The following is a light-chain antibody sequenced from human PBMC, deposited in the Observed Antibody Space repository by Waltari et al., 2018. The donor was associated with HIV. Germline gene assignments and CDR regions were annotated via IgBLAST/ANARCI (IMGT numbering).Light chain of an antibody. CDR2: EVT. CDR3: SSYGDSLRVL. Sequence: QSALTQPPYASGPLGQSVTISCTGSSSDIGAADSVSWFQHPPRSAPKLLLYEVTRRPSSVSDRFSGSRSGSTAFLTVAGLQPDDEATYFCSSYGDSLRVLFGGGTNVTVL. V-gene: IGLV2-8*01. J-gene: IGLJ3*02. CDR1: SSDIGAADS.